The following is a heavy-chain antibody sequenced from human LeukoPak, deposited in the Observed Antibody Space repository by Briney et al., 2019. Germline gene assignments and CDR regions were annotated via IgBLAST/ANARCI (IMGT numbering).Heavy chain of an antibody. D-gene: IGHD3-10*01. CDR1: GGSFRNYA. CDR2: IIPIFSTT. CDR3: ARDYVDGFGEFKMTDY. V-gene: IGHV1-69*13. Sequence: ASVKVSCKASGGSFRNYAINWVRQAPGQGLEWMGGIIPIFSTTNYAQKFQGRATISADESTSTAYMELSSLRSEDTAVYYCARDYVDGFGEFKMTDYWGQGTLVTVSS. J-gene: IGHJ4*02.